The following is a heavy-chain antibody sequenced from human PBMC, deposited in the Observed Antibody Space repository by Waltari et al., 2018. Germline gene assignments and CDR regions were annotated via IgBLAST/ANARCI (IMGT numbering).Heavy chain of an antibody. CDR1: GFTCNTHS. CDR2: IASVGRYM. V-gene: IGHV3-21*02. J-gene: IGHJ6*01. CDR3: ARGEQENSFSKYYNGMDV. Sequence: EVQLVASGGGLVKPGGSLRLCCAAYGFTCNTHSMNWVRRAPGRGLELFSSIASVGRYMYYAEFVKGRFTISRDNTKLYLQMDSLRVEDTAVYYCARGEQENSFSKYYNGMDVWGQGTVVTVSS. D-gene: IGHD1-26*01.